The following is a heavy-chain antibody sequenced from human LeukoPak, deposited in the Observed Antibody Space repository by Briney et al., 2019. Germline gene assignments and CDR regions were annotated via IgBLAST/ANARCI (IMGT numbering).Heavy chain of an antibody. CDR1: GGSISSGAYY. CDR3: ARANGGDYYDSSTNWFDP. CDR2: IYYSGST. V-gene: IGHV4-31*03. D-gene: IGHD3-22*01. Sequence: PSQTLSILCTVSGGSISSGAYYWSWIRQHPGKGLEWIGYIYYSGSTYYNPSLKSRVTISVDTSKNQFSLKLGSVTAADTAVYYCARANGGDYYDSSTNWFDPWGQGILLVVSS. J-gene: IGHJ5*02.